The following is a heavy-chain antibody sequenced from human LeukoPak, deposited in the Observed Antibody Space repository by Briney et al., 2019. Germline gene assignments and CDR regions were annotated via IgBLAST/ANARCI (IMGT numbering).Heavy chain of an antibody. CDR3: AREGVYDFWSGYSSWFDP. J-gene: IGHJ5*02. Sequence: SETLSLTCTVSGGSISSYYWSWIRQPAGKGLEWIGRIYTSGSTNYNPSLKSRVTMSVDTSKNQFSQKLSSVTAADTAVYYCAREGVYDFWSGYSSWFDPWGQGTLVTVSS. D-gene: IGHD3-3*01. CDR1: GGSISSYY. V-gene: IGHV4-4*07. CDR2: IYTSGST.